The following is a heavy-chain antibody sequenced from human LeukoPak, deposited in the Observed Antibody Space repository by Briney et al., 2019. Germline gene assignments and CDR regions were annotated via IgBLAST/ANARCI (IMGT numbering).Heavy chain of an antibody. V-gene: IGHV3-66*01. CDR2: IYSGGST. J-gene: IGHJ6*02. CDR3: ARATTLGYYYGLDV. D-gene: IGHD3-16*01. CDR1: GFTVSSDY. Sequence: GGSLRLSCAGSGFTVSSDYMSWVRQAPGKGLEWVSVIYSGGSTYYADSVKGRFTISRDNSKNTLYLQMNSLRAEDTAVYYCARATTLGYYYGLDVWGQGTTVTVSS.